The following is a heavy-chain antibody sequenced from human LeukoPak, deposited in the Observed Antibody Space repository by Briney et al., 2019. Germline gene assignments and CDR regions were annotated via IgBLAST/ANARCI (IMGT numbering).Heavy chain of an antibody. CDR3: ARDGYYYYYYMDV. Sequence: PSETLSLTCTVSGYSISSGYYWGWIRQPPGQGLEWIGSIYHSGSTYYNPSLKSRVTISVDTSKNQFSLKLSSVTAADTAVYYCARDGYYYYYYMDVWGKGTTVTVSS. V-gene: IGHV4-38-2*02. CDR1: GYSISSGYY. CDR2: IYHSGST. J-gene: IGHJ6*03.